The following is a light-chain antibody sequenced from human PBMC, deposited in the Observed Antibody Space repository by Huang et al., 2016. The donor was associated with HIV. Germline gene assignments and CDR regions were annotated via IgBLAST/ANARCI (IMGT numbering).Light chain of an antibody. CDR1: HDIRNF. CDR2: EES. V-gene: IGKV1-33*01. J-gene: IGKJ4*01. CDR3: QQYESVPLT. Sequence: DIQLTQSPVSLSVSVGERVTISCQSSHDIRNFLNWYQQKPGKAPKLLIYEESYLQTGVPSRFSASGSGTDFTLTISSLHPEDLVTYFCQQYESVPLTFGGGTKVQIK.